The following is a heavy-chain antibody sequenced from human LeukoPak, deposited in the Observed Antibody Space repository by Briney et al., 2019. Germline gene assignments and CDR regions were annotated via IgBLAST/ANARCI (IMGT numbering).Heavy chain of an antibody. Sequence: PSETLSLTCAVYGGSFSGYYWSWIRQPPGKGLEWIGEINHSGSTNYNPSLKSRVTISVDTSKNQFSLKLSSVTAADTAVYYCARVRPYSSSRVDYWGQGTLVTVSA. D-gene: IGHD6-13*01. V-gene: IGHV4-34*01. CDR2: INHSGST. J-gene: IGHJ4*02. CDR3: ARVRPYSSSRVDY. CDR1: GGSFSGYY.